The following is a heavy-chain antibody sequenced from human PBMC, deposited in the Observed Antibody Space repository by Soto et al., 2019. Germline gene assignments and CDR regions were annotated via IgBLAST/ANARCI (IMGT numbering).Heavy chain of an antibody. J-gene: IGHJ6*03. Sequence: GGSLRLSCAASGFTFSSYSMNWVRQAPGKGLEWVSYISSSSSTIYYADSVKGRFTISRDNAKNSLYLQMNSLRAEDTAVYYCAREALSGYDYYYYMDVWGKGTTVTVSS. D-gene: IGHD5-12*01. CDR2: ISSSSSTI. CDR3: AREALSGYDYYYYMDV. V-gene: IGHV3-48*01. CDR1: GFTFSSYS.